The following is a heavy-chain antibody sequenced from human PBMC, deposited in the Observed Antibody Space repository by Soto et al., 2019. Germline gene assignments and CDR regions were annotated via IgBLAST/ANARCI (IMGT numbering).Heavy chain of an antibody. CDR3: ARERVGIAAELFGYYFDY. J-gene: IGHJ4*02. CDR2: IWYDGSNK. D-gene: IGHD6-13*01. CDR1: GFTFSSYG. Sequence: PGGSLRLSCAASGFTFSSYGMHWVRRAPGKGLEWVAVIWYDGSNKYYADSVKGRFTISRDNSKNTLYLQKNSLRAEDTAVYYCARERVGIAAELFGYYFDYWGQGTLVTVSS. V-gene: IGHV3-33*01.